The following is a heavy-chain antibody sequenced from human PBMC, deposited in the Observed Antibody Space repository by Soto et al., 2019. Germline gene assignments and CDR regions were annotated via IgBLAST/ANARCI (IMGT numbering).Heavy chain of an antibody. D-gene: IGHD3-22*01. CDR2: IYYGGST. Sequence: PSETLSLTCAFSGCSISSGDFSWNWIRQPPGKGLEYIGYIYYGGSTYYNPSLQSRVTMSVDRSRNQFSLKLNSVTAADTAVYYCARVRREYDNSGPVDYWGQGTLVTVSS. CDR3: ARVRREYDNSGPVDY. J-gene: IGHJ4*02. V-gene: IGHV4-30-2*01. CDR1: GCSISSGDFS.